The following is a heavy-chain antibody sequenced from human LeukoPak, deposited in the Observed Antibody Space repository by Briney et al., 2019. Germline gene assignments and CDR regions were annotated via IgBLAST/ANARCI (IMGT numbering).Heavy chain of an antibody. CDR1: GFTFGDYA. CDR3: TRDREWLRLLGYYGMDV. J-gene: IGHJ6*02. V-gene: IGHV3-49*03. CDR2: IRSKAYGGTT. Sequence: GGSLRLSCTASGFTFGDYAMSWFRQAPGKGLEWVGFIRSKAYGGTTEYAASVKGRFTISRDDSKSIAYLQMNSLETEDTAVYYCTRDREWLRLLGYYGMDVWGQGTTVTVSS. D-gene: IGHD5-12*01.